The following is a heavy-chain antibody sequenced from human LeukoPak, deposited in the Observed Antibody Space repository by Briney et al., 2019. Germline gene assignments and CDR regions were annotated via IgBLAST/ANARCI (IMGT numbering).Heavy chain of an antibody. V-gene: IGHV3-20*04. CDR1: GFIFSSYW. J-gene: IGHJ4*02. D-gene: IGHD6-19*01. CDR2: INWNGGST. CDR3: ARVSDISVAAYFDY. Sequence: GGSLRLSCAASGFIFSSYWMHWVRQAPGKGLEWVSTINWNGGSTGYADSVKGRFTISRDNAKNSLYLQMNSLRAEDTALYYCARVSDISVAAYFDYWGQGTLVTVSS.